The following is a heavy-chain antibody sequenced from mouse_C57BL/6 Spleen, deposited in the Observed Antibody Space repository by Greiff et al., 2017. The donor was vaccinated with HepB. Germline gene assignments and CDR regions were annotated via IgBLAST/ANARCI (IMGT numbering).Heavy chain of an antibody. Sequence: EVMLVESGGGLVQSGRSLRLSCATSGFTFSDFYMEWVRQAPGKGLEWIAASRNKANDYTTEYSASVKGRFIVSRDTSQSILYLQMNALRAEDTAIYYCARGQGLYYYAMDYWGQGTSVTVSS. CDR1: GFTFSDFY. D-gene: IGHD2-4*01. V-gene: IGHV7-1*01. CDR3: ARGQGLYYYAMDY. CDR2: SRNKANDYTT. J-gene: IGHJ4*01.